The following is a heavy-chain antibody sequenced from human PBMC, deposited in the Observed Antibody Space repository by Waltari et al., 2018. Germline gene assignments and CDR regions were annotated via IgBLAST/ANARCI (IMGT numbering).Heavy chain of an antibody. J-gene: IGHJ4*02. D-gene: IGHD3-3*01. CDR3: ARGEYYDFWSGYYRSYYFDY. CDR1: GGSFSGYY. Sequence: QVQLQQWGAGLLKPSETLSLTCAVYGGSFSGYYWSWIRQPPGKGLEWIGEINHSGSTNYNPSLKSRVTISVDTSKNQFSLKLSSVTAADTSVYYCARGEYYDFWSGYYRSYYFDYWGQGTLVTVSS. CDR2: INHSGST. V-gene: IGHV4-34*01.